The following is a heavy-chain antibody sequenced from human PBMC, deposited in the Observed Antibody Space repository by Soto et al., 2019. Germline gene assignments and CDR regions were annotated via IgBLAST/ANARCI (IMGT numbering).Heavy chain of an antibody. J-gene: IGHJ6*02. Sequence: SETLSLTCAVYGGSFSGYYWSWIRQPPGKGLEWIGEINHSGSTNYNPSLKSRVTISVDTSKNQFSLKLSSVTAADTAVYYCAARRIQLWRHNYYYGMDVRGQGTTVTVSS. D-gene: IGHD5-18*01. V-gene: IGHV4-34*01. CDR1: GGSFSGYY. CDR2: INHSGST. CDR3: AARRIQLWRHNYYYGMDV.